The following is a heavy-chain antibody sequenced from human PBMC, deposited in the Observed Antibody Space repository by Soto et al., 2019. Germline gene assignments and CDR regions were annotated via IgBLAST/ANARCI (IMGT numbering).Heavy chain of an antibody. V-gene: IGHV3-23*01. CDR3: VREGRVGVEGFDF. CDR1: GFTFSNHA. CDR2: FGGNLVST. J-gene: IGHJ4*02. Sequence: PGGSLRFSCAASGFTFSNHAMHWVRQAPGEGPEWVSGFGGNLVSTNYADSVKGRFTISRDNSKNTLYLQMNSLRAEDTAIYYCVREGRVGVEGFDFWGQGTLVTVSS. D-gene: IGHD1-26*01.